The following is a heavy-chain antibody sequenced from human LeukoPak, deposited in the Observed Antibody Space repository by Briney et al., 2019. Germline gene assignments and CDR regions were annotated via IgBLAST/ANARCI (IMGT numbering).Heavy chain of an antibody. CDR3: AKVRAPSGWFNSDY. CDR2: ISGSGDST. Sequence: GGSLRLSCAASGFTVSSNYMSWVRQAPGKGLEWVSGISGSGDSTYYADSVKGRFTISRDNSKNTLYLQMYSLRVEDTAAYYCAKVRAPSGWFNSDYWGQGTLVTVSS. CDR1: GFTVSSNY. V-gene: IGHV3-23*01. D-gene: IGHD6-19*01. J-gene: IGHJ4*02.